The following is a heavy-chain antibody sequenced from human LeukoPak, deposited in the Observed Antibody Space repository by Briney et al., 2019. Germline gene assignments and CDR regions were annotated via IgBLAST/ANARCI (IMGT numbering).Heavy chain of an antibody. D-gene: IGHD3-3*01. CDR3: ARDRSDFWSGPWNYYYYGMDV. J-gene: IGHJ6*02. CDR2: ISYDGSNK. Sequence: PGGSLRLSCAASGFTFSSYAMHWVRQAPGKGLEWVAVISYDGSNKYYADSVKGRFTISRDNSKNTLYLQMNSLRAEDTAVYYCARDRSDFWSGPWNYYYYGMDVWGQGTTVTVSS. CDR1: GFTFSSYA. V-gene: IGHV3-30-3*01.